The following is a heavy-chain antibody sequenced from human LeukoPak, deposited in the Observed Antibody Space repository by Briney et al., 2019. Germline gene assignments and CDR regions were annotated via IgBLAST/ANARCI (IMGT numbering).Heavy chain of an antibody. CDR1: GFSLSGFW. CDR2: IKQDGSEK. V-gene: IGHV3-7*03. Sequence: GGSLRLSCVASGFSLSGFWIRWVRQAPGKGLEWVAAIKQDGSEKHYVDSAKGRTTISRDNAQNSLYLQINSLRVEDSAVYYCARDRGTTPGIYYGMDVWGKGTTVTVSS. D-gene: IGHD1-14*01. CDR3: ARDRGTTPGIYYGMDV. J-gene: IGHJ6*04.